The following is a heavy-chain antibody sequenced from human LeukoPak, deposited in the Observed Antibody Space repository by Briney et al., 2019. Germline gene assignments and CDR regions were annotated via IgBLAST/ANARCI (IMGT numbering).Heavy chain of an antibody. CDR2: IKQDGSEI. CDR1: GFTFSSYW. V-gene: IGHV3-7*02. D-gene: IGHD3-22*01. Sequence: GGSLRLSCAASGFTFSSYWMSWVRQVPGKGLEWVAGIKQDGSEIYSVDSVKGRFTISRDNAKKSLYLQMNSLRAEDTAVYYCARGQSGYYPFDYWGQGTLVTVSS. J-gene: IGHJ4*02. CDR3: ARGQSGYYPFDY.